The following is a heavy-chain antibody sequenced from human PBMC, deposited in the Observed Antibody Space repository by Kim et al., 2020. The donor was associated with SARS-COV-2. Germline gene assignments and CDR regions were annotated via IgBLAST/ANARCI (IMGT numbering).Heavy chain of an antibody. CDR2: INARGST. CDR1: GGSLSSVSHH. Sequence: SETLSLTCTVSGGSLSSVSHHWSWVRQHPGKGLEWVGYINARGSTYYNPSLGSRVTISEDKSKRQFSLKLTSVTAADTAMYYCAAEADHFYFDYWGRGALVTVSS. D-gene: IGHD6-19*01. V-gene: IGHV4-31*09. J-gene: IGHJ4*02. CDR3: AAEADHFYFDY.